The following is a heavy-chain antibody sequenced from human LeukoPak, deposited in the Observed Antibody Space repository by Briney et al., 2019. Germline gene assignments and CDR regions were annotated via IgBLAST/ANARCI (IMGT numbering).Heavy chain of an antibody. CDR3: ARDTHDYGDRPNRVYYYYYIDV. J-gene: IGHJ6*03. D-gene: IGHD4-17*01. CDR1: GFTHSSYW. CDR2: IKQDGSEK. V-gene: IGHV3-7*01. Sequence: GGSLRLSCAASGFTHSSYWMRWVRQAPGKRLEWVADIKQDGSEKYYVDSVKVRFTISRDKAKNSLYLQMNSLRAEDTAVYYCARDTHDYGDRPNRVYYYYYIDVGGKGTTVTVS.